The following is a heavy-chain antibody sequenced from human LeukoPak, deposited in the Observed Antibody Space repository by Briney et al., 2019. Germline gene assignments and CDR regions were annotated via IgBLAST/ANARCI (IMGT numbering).Heavy chain of an antibody. D-gene: IGHD3-9*01. CDR3: ARAGDDILTEGYFDY. Sequence: ASVKVSCKASGYTFTSYDINWVRQATGQGPEWMGWMNPNSGNTGYAQKFQGRVTITRNTSISTAYMELSSLRSEDTAVYYCARAGDDILTEGYFDYWGQGTLVTVSS. CDR2: MNPNSGNT. V-gene: IGHV1-8*03. CDR1: GYTFTSYD. J-gene: IGHJ4*02.